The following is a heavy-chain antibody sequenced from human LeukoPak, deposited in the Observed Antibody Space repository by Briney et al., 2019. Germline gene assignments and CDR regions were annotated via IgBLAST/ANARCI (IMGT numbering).Heavy chain of an antibody. V-gene: IGHV1-46*02. Sequence: ASVKVSCKASGYTFNNHYMYWVRQAPGQGLEWMGVINPSGGSTSYAQKFQGRVTMTGGTSTRAVYMEVNSLRSEDTAVYYCARQGTYSSAIGMGYWGQGTLVTVSS. D-gene: IGHD6-19*01. CDR2: INPSGGST. J-gene: IGHJ4*02. CDR3: ARQGTYSSAIGMGY. CDR1: GYTFNNHY.